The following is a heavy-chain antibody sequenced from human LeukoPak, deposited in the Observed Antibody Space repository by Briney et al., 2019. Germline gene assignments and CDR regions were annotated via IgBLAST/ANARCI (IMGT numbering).Heavy chain of an antibody. V-gene: IGHV3-48*01. Sequence: GGSLRLSCAASGFTLSSYSMNWARQAPGKGLEWIAYISSSSDIKYEADSVKGRFTVSRDNAKNLLFLQMNSLRAEDTAVYYCAKDKASSGWYYFGYWGHGARVTVSS. J-gene: IGHJ4*01. CDR2: ISSSSDIK. D-gene: IGHD6-19*01. CDR3: AKDKASSGWYYFGY. CDR1: GFTLSSYS.